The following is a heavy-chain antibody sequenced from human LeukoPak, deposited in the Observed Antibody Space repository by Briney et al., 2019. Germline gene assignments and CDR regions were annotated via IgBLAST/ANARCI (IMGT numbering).Heavy chain of an antibody. D-gene: IGHD6-6*01. J-gene: IGHJ3*02. CDR3: ARDPGGEYGSAFDI. CDR1: GYTFTTHY. Sequence: ASVKVSCKASGYTFTTHYMHWVRQAPGQGLEWMGVINPSGLWSSSAQKFQGRVTMTRDTSTSTVYMELSSLRSEDTAVYYCARDPGGEYGSAFDIWGQGTMVTVSS. V-gene: IGHV1-46*01. CDR2: INPSGLWS.